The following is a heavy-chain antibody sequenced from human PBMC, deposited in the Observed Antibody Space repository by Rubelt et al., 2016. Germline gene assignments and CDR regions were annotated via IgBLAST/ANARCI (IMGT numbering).Heavy chain of an antibody. CDR1: GFTFTSYA. CDR3: ATPSGY. J-gene: IGHJ4*02. CDR2: ISNDGRDK. Sequence: VQLVESGGGLVQPGGSLRLSCAASGFTFTSYAMHWVRQAPGKGLEWVAVISNDGRDKHSADSVKGRFTISGDNSKNTLYLQMNSLRAEDTAVYYCATPSGYWGQGTLVTVSS. V-gene: IGHV3-30*04.